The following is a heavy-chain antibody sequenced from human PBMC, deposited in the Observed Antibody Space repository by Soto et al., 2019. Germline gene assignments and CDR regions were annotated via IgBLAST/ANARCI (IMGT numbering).Heavy chain of an antibody. D-gene: IGHD3-22*01. Sequence: SVKVSCKASGFTFTSSAVQWVRQARGQRLEWIGWIVVGSGNTNYAQKFQERVTITRDMSTSTAYMELSSLRSEDTAVYYCAAGFQIADYYDSSGYYPPRVYYYYGMDVWGQGTTVTVSS. CDR1: GFTFTSSA. V-gene: IGHV1-58*01. CDR2: IVVGSGNT. CDR3: AAGFQIADYYDSSGYYPPRVYYYYGMDV. J-gene: IGHJ6*02.